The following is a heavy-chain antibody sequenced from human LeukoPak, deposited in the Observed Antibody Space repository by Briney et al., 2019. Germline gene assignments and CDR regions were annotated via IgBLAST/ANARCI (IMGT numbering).Heavy chain of an antibody. CDR3: ARARGYSYGYYFDY. J-gene: IGHJ4*02. Sequence: GGSLRLSCAASGFTFSSYSMNWVRQAPGKGLEWVSSISSSSSYIYYADSVKGRFTISRDNAKNSLYLQMNSLRAEDTAVYYCARARGYSYGYYFDYWGQGTLVTVSS. D-gene: IGHD5-18*01. CDR1: GFTFSSYS. V-gene: IGHV3-21*01. CDR2: ISSSSSYI.